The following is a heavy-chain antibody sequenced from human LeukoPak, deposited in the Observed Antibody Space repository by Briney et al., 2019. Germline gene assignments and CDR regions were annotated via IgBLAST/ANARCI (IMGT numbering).Heavy chain of an antibody. CDR3: AKNGLGYGFDI. J-gene: IGHJ3*02. D-gene: IGHD6-19*01. CDR1: GFTFSSYT. Sequence: PGGSLRLSCAAAGFTFSSYTMSWVRQAPGKGLEWVSGISGSGGSTYYADSVKGRFTTSRDNSKNTVFLQMNSLRAEDTAAYYCAKNGLGYGFDIWGQGTMVTVSS. CDR2: ISGSGGST. V-gene: IGHV3-23*01.